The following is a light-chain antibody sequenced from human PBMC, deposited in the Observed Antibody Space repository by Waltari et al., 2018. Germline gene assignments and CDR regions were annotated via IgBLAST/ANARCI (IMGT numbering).Light chain of an antibody. CDR3: QQRDSGWT. Sequence: EIVLTQSPATLSLSPGERATLSCRASQSVGSSLAWYQPKPGQAPRLLIYHVSNRAPGLPARFSGSGSGTDFTLTISSLEAEDFAVYYWQQRDSGWTFGLGTKVEIK. V-gene: IGKV3-11*01. CDR2: HVS. J-gene: IGKJ1*01. CDR1: QSVGSS.